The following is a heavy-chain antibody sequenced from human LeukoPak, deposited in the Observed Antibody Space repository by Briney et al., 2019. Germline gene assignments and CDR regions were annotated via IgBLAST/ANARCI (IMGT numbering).Heavy chain of an antibody. Sequence: GGSLRLSCAASGITFSSFDMHWVRQAPGKGLEWVAGIWYDGSNKYYADSVKGRFTISRDNSKNSLYLQMNSLRAEDTAVYYCARAIAVTPWYFDLWGRGTLVTVSS. CDR3: ARAIAVTPWYFDL. J-gene: IGHJ2*01. D-gene: IGHD6-19*01. V-gene: IGHV3-33*03. CDR1: GITFSSFD. CDR2: IWYDGSNK.